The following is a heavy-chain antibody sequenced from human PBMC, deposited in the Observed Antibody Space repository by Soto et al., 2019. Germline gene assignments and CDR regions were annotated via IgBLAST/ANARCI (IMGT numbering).Heavy chain of an antibody. D-gene: IGHD3-3*01. CDR1: GGTFSSYT. CDR3: ARSGGADFWSGYLYYYYYMDV. CDR2: INPSGGST. J-gene: IGHJ6*03. V-gene: IGHV1-46*03. Sequence: ASVKVSCKASGGTFSSYTISWVRQAPGQGLEWMGIINPSGGSTSYAQKFQGRVTMTRDTSTSTVYMELSSLRSEDTAVYYCARSGGADFWSGYLYYYYYMDVWGKGTTVTVSS.